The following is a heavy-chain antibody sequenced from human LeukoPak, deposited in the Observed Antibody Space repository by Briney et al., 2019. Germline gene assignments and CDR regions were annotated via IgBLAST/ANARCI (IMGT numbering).Heavy chain of an antibody. CDR3: ARGTVGADGLDY. D-gene: IGHD1-26*01. CDR2: ISSSGRNT. CDR1: GFTYSSYE. Sequence: GGSLRLSCAASGFTYSSYEMNWVRQAPGKGLEWVSDISSSGRNTYYADSVKGRFNISRDNAKNSLYLQMNSLRAEDTAVYYCARGTVGADGLDYWGQGTLVTVSS. J-gene: IGHJ4*02. V-gene: IGHV3-48*03.